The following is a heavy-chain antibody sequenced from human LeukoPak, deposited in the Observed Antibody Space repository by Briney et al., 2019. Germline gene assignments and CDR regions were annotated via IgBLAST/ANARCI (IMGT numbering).Heavy chain of an antibody. V-gene: IGHV4-34*01. D-gene: IGHD2-21*01. CDR2: INHSGIN. CDR1: GGSFSGYS. J-gene: IGHJ6*02. Sequence: SETLSLTYAFYGGSFSGYSLTWIRQPPGKGLEWIGEINHSGINHFNPSLKSRVTISADTSKKQVFLNLSAVTAADTAVYYCAKKKVDVVGNQYYYYYGLDVWGQGTTVTVSS. CDR3: AKKKVDVVGNQYYYYYGLDV.